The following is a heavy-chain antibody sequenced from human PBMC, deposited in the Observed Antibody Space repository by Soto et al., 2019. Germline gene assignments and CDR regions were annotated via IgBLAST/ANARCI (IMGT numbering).Heavy chain of an antibody. D-gene: IGHD6-13*01. V-gene: IGHV4-59*02. CDR2: IYYSGST. CDR3: ARAAYSTYYYYYGMDV. J-gene: IGHJ6*02. CDR1: GGSVSSYY. Sequence: SETLSLTCTVSGGSVSSYYWSWIRQPPGKGLEWIGYIYYSGSTNYNPSLKSRVTISVDTSKNQFSLKLSSVTAADTAVYYCARAAYSTYYYYYGMDVWGQGTTVTVSS.